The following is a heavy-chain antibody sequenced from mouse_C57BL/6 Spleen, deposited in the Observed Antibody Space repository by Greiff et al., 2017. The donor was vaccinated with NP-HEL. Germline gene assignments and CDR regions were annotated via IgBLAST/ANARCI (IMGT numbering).Heavy chain of an antibody. D-gene: IGHD1-1*01. CDR3: ARWGYYGSSPYAMDY. Sequence: EVKVVESGGGLVQPGGSLRLSCAASGFTFTDYYMSWVRQPPGKALAWLGFIRNNANGYTTEYSASVKGRFTISRANSKSILYLQMNALRAEDSATYYVARWGYYGSSPYAMDYWGQGTSVTVSS. J-gene: IGHJ4*01. CDR2: IRNNANGYTT. V-gene: IGHV7-3*01. CDR1: GFTFTDYY.